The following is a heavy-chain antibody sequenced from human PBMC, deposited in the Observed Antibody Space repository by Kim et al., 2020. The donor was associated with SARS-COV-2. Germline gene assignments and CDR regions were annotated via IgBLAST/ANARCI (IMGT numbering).Heavy chain of an antibody. V-gene: IGHV3-30*01. D-gene: IGHD5-12*01. J-gene: IGHJ4*02. CDR3: ARLHAATISCTDY. Sequence: YADSVKSRFTISRDNSKNTLYLQMNSRSAEDTAVYYCARLHAATISCTDYWGQGTLVTVSS.